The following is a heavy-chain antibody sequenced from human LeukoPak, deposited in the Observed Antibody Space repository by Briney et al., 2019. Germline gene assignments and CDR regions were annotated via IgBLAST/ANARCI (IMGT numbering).Heavy chain of an antibody. J-gene: IGHJ6*02. CDR2: IIPILGIT. D-gene: IGHD3-10*01. Sequence: GPSVKVSCKASEGTFSNYAISWVRQAPGQGLEWMGRIIPILGITDYAQKFPGRFTITADISTNTVYMELSSLRSEDTAVFYCARDGMVRGIIDYNGMDVWGQGTTVTVSS. CDR3: ARDGMVRGIIDYNGMDV. V-gene: IGHV1-69*04. CDR1: EGTFSNYA.